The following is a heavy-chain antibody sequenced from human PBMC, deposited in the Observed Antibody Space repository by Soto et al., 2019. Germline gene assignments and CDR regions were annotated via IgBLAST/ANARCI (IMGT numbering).Heavy chain of an antibody. CDR1: GVTLNSYA. D-gene: IGHD6-13*01. Sequence: GGALRLSCAAAGVTLNSYAMGLVRQVPGKGLEWVSAISGSGGSTYHADSVKGRFTIYRDNSKNPLYLQMNSLRAEDTAVYYCAKAPEGEXQLVSDVQNAEHFQHWGQGTLVTVSS. CDR2: ISGSGGST. V-gene: IGHV3-23*01. J-gene: IGHJ1*01. CDR3: AKAPEGEXQLVSDVQNAEHFQH.